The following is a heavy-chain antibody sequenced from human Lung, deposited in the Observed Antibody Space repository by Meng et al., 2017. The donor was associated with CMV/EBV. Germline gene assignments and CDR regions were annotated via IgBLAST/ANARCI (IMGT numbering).Heavy chain of an antibody. CDR1: GGYY. CDR3: ARSGRPYCSSTSCSSGWFDP. J-gene: IGHJ5*02. V-gene: IGHV4-31*02. CDR2: IYYSGST. D-gene: IGHD2-2*01. Sequence: GGYYWSWIRQHPGKCLEWIGYIYYSGSTYYNPSLKSRVTISVDTSKNQFSLKLSSVTAADTAVYYCARSGRPYCSSTSCSSGWFDPWGQGTLVTVSS.